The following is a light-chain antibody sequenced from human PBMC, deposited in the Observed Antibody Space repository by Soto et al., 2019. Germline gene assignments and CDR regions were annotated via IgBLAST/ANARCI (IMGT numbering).Light chain of an antibody. V-gene: IGKV3D-20*01. CDR3: QQYGSSPT. J-gene: IGKJ5*01. CDR2: DAS. CDR1: QSVSSKY. Sequence: ETVLTQSPATLSLSPGERATLSCGASQSVSSKYLAWYQQKRGLAPRLLTCDASCRATGIPDRFSGSGSGTDFTLTISRLEPEDFAVYYCQQYGSSPTFGQGTRLEIK.